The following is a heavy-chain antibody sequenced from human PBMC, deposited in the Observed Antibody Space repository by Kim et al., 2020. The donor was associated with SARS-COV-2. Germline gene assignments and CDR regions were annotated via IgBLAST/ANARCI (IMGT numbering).Heavy chain of an antibody. D-gene: IGHD3-3*01. CDR2: IWYDGSNK. CDR3: AKEGSIFGVVIYYYYGMDV. CDR1: GFTFSSYA. J-gene: IGHJ6*02. Sequence: GGSLRLSCAASGFTFSSYAMHWVRQAPGKGLEWVAVIWYDGSNKYYADSVKGRFTISRDNSKNTLYLQMNSLRAEDTAVYYCAKEGSIFGVVIYYYYGMDVWGQGTTVTVSS. V-gene: IGHV3-33*06.